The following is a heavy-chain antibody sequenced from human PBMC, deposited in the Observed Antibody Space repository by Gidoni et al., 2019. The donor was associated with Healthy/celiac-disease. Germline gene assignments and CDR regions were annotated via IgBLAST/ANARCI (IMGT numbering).Heavy chain of an antibody. J-gene: IGHJ5*02. CDR3: AKDGHDFWSGYPSNNWFDP. CDR1: GFTFRSYG. Sequence: QVQLVESGGGVVQPGGSLRLSCAASGFTFRSYGMHWVRQAPGKGLEWVAFIRYDGSNKYYADSVKGRFTISRDNSKNTLYLQMNSLRAEDTAVYYCAKDGHDFWSGYPSNNWFDPWGQGTLVTVSS. CDR2: IRYDGSNK. V-gene: IGHV3-30*02. D-gene: IGHD3-3*01.